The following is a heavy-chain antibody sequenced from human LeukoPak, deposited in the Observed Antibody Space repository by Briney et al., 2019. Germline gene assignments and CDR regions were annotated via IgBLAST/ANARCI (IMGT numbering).Heavy chain of an antibody. CDR1: GFTFSTYD. CDR3: AKGGYFSYDM. J-gene: IGHJ3*02. Sequence: GGSLRLSCAASGFTFSTYDMSWVRQTPGKGLEGVSAISGTHAGRQGTTYYADSVKGRFTISRDDSKNTLYLQMHSLRAEDTAIYFCAKGGYFSYDMWGQGTKVTVSP. V-gene: IGHV3-23*01. CDR2: ISGTHAGRQGTT. D-gene: IGHD5-18*01.